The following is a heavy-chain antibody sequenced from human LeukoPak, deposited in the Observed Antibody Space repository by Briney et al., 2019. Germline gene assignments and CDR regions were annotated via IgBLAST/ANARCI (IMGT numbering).Heavy chain of an antibody. J-gene: IGHJ4*02. V-gene: IGHV4-59*13. CDR2: IYYTGTT. CDR3: ARKYSSNWYFDY. CDR1: GGSISSYY. D-gene: IGHD6-13*01. Sequence: SETLSLTCTVSGGSISSYYWSWIRQPPGKGLEWIGYIYYTGTTNYNPSLKSRVTISVDTSKNQFSLKLSSVTAADTAVYYCARKYSSNWYFDYWGQGTLVTVSS.